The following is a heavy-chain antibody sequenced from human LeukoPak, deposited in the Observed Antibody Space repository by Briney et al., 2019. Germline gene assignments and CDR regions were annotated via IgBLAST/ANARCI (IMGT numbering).Heavy chain of an antibody. CDR1: GYTFTDYH. Sequence: GASVKVSCKAFGYTFTDYHMHWVRQAPGQGLEWMGWINPNSGDTNYAQKFQGRVTMTRDKTISTAYMELSRLRSDDTAVFYCATLMAHLDYWGQGTLVTVSS. CDR3: ATLMAHLDY. V-gene: IGHV1-2*02. J-gene: IGHJ4*02. D-gene: IGHD2-8*01. CDR2: INPNSGDT.